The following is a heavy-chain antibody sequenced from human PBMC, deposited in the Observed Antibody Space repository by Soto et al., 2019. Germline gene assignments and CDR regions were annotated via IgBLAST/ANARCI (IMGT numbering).Heavy chain of an antibody. CDR3: AIGYCSGGSCYSVYY. Sequence: QVQLQESGPGLVKPSQTLSLTCTVSGGSISSGGYYWSWIRQHPGKGLEWIGYIYYSGSTYYNPSLKRRVTISVDTSKNQFSLKLSSVTAADTAVYYCAIGYCSGGSCYSVYYWGQGTLVTVSS. CDR1: GGSISSGGYY. V-gene: IGHV4-31*03. CDR2: IYYSGST. D-gene: IGHD2-15*01. J-gene: IGHJ4*02.